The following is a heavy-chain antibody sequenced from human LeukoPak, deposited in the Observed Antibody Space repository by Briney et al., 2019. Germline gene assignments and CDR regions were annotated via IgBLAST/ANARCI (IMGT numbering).Heavy chain of an antibody. CDR1: GFTFSSYS. V-gene: IGHV3-48*01. J-gene: IGHJ4*02. Sequence: HSGGSLRLSCAASGFTFSSYSMNWVRQAPGKGLEWVSYISSSSSTIYYADSVKGRFTISRDNSKNTLYLQMNSLRAEDTAVYYCAKARQPMVRGVIPGYFDYWGQGTLVTVSS. CDR2: ISSSSSTI. D-gene: IGHD3-10*01. CDR3: AKARQPMVRGVIPGYFDY.